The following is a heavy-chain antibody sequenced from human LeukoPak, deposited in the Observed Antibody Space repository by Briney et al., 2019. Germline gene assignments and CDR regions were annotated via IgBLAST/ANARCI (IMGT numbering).Heavy chain of an antibody. CDR2: LYTSGST. Sequence: TSETLSLTCTVSGGSISSGTYYWSWIRQPAGKGLEWIGRLYTSGSTNYNPSLKSRVTISVDTSKNRFSLKLSSVTAADSAVYYCARGSRLDLWGQGTLVTVSS. V-gene: IGHV4-61*02. CDR3: ARGSRLDL. J-gene: IGHJ5*02. CDR1: GGSISSGTYY.